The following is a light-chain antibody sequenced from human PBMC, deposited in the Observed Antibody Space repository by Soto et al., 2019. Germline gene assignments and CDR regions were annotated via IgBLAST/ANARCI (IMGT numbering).Light chain of an antibody. CDR2: EVV. Sequence: QSALTQPPSASGSPGQSVTISCTGTRTDIGVYDFVSWYQHHPGTAPKRIIYEVVQRPSGVPDRFSGSKSGNTASLPLSGLKAAAEADYCCESYDAVKPYVFGSGTKLTVL. V-gene: IGLV2-8*01. CDR1: RTDIGVYDF. J-gene: IGLJ1*01. CDR3: ESYDAVKPYV.